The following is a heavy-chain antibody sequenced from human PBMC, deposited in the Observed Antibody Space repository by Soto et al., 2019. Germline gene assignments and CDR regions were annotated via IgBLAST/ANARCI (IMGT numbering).Heavy chain of an antibody. CDR2: IYYSGST. CDR3: PIAVAGTNYFDY. Sequence: SETLSLTCTVSGGSISSYYWGWIRQPPGKGLEWIGSIYYSGSTYYNPSLKSRVTISVDTSKNQFSLKLSSVTAADTAVYYCPIAVAGTNYFDYWGQGTLVTVSS. CDR1: GGSISSYY. V-gene: IGHV4-39*01. J-gene: IGHJ4*02. D-gene: IGHD6-19*01.